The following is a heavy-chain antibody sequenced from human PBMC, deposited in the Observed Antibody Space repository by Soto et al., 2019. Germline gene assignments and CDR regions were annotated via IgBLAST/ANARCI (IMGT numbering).Heavy chain of an antibody. CDR2: IYYSGST. CDR3: ARDTGDSSGWYKDY. J-gene: IGHJ4*02. Sequence: QVQLQESGPGLVKPSETLSLTCTVSGGSVSSGSYYWSWIRQPPGKGLEWIGYIYYSGSTNYNPSLKRRVTISVDTSKNQFSLKLSSVTAADTAVYYCARDTGDSSGWYKDYWGQGTLVTVSS. D-gene: IGHD6-19*01. V-gene: IGHV4-61*01. CDR1: GGSVSSGSYY.